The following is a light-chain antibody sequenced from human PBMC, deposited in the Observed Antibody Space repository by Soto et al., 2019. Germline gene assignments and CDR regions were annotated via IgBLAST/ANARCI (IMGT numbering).Light chain of an antibody. CDR2: DAS. V-gene: IGKV3-11*01. J-gene: IGKJ3*01. Sequence: EMVLTQSPATLSLSPGERATLSCMASQSVSSYLAWYQQKPGQAPRLLIYDASNRATGIPARFSGSGSGTDFTLTISSLEPEDFAVYYCQQRSNWPGTFGPGTKVDIK. CDR3: QQRSNWPGT. CDR1: QSVSSY.